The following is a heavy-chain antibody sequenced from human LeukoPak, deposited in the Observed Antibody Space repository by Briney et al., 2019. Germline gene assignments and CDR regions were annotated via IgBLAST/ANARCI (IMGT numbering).Heavy chain of an antibody. CDR2: INPDGSDK. CDR1: GFPFSRYW. J-gene: IGHJ3*02. D-gene: IGHD2-15*01. CDR3: VRDTGSCSGGNCYDAFDI. V-gene: IGHV3-7*05. Sequence: GGSLRLSCAASGFPFSRYWMIWVRQAPGKGLEWVANINPDGSDKYYVDSVKRRFTISRDNAKTSLYLQMNSLTAGDTAVYYCVRDTGSCSGGNCYDAFDIWGQGTMVTVSS.